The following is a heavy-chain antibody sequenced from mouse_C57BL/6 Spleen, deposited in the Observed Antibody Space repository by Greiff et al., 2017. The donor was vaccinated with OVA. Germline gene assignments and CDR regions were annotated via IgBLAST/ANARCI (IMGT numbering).Heavy chain of an antibody. Sequence: VQLKQSGAELVRPGTSVKMSCKASGYTFTNYWIGWAKQRPGHGLEWIGDIYPGGGYTNYNEKFKGKATLTADKSSSTAYMQFSSLTSEDSAIYYCARSGYGSSYDAMDYWGQGTSVTVSS. CDR1: GYTFTNYW. CDR2: IYPGGGYT. V-gene: IGHV1-63*01. CDR3: ARSGYGSSYDAMDY. D-gene: IGHD1-1*01. J-gene: IGHJ4*01.